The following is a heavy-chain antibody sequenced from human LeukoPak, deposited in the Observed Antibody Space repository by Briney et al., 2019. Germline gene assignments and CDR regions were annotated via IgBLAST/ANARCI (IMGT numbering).Heavy chain of an antibody. V-gene: IGHV3-7*03. CDR3: ANEGRG. D-gene: IGHD1-1*01. J-gene: IGHJ4*02. CDR1: GFTFSSYF. CDR2: IKPAGGDK. Sequence: GGSLRLSCAASGFTFSSYFMSWVRQTPGKGLEWVANIKPAGGDKYYVDSVKGRFTISRDNAKNSLYLQMNSLRAEDTALYYCANEGRGWGQGTLVTVSS.